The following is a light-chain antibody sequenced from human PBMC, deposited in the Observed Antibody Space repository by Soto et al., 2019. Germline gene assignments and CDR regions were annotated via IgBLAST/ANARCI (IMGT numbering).Light chain of an antibody. Sequence: EIVLTQSPGTLSLSPGERATLSCRASQSVSSSYLAWYQQKPGQAPRLLIYGASSRATGIPDRFSGSGYGTDLNLTISRLAPEDFAVYYCQQDGSSPRTFGQGTKVEIK. CDR1: QSVSSSY. CDR2: GAS. J-gene: IGKJ1*01. CDR3: QQDGSSPRT. V-gene: IGKV3-20*01.